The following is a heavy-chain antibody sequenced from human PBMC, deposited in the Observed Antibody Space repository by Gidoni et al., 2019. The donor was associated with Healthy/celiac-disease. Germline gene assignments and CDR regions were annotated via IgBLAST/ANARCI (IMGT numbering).Heavy chain of an antibody. J-gene: IGHJ3*02. D-gene: IGHD3-22*01. Sequence: EVQLVESGGGLVQPGGSLRLSCAASGFTFSSYSMNWVRQAPGKGLEWVSYISSSSSTIYYADSVKGRFTISRDNAKNSLYLQMNSLRDEDTAVYYCARLDGIVRSPLAFDIWGQGTMVTVSS. CDR3: ARLDGIVRSPLAFDI. V-gene: IGHV3-48*02. CDR1: GFTFSSYS. CDR2: ISSSSSTI.